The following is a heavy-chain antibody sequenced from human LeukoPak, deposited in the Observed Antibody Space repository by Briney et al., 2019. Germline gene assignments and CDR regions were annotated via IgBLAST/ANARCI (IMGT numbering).Heavy chain of an antibody. CDR3: ARTYSGSYYTPDAFDI. Sequence: SETLSLTCTVSDDSISDYYRGWIRQPPGKGLEWIGYFHNSGTSTYNPSLKSRVTISADTSKNQFSLKLSSVTAADTAVYYCARTYSGSYYTPDAFDIWGQGTMVTVSS. CDR1: DDSISDYY. V-gene: IGHV4-59*08. D-gene: IGHD1-26*01. J-gene: IGHJ3*02. CDR2: FHNSGTS.